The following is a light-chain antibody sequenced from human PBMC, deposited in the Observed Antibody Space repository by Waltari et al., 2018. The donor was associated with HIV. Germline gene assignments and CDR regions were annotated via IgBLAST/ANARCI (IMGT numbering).Light chain of an antibody. CDR1: SSGVTYNNP. CDR3: FSYGGSLHV. Sequence: QSALTQPRSVSGSPGQSVTISCSGASSGVTYNNPVSWYHHHPGKAPNLIIYAVPKGPAGVPDRFSGSKSGNTAALTISGLQAEEEADYYCFSYGGSLHVCGTGTEVTVL. CDR2: AVP. J-gene: IGLJ1*01. V-gene: IGLV2-11*01.